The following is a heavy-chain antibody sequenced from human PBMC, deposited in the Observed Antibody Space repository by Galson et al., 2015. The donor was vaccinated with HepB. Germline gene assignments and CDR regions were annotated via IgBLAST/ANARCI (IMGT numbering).Heavy chain of an antibody. CDR2: IYPGDSDT. CDR1: GYSFSTFW. Sequence: QSGAEVKKPGESLKISCKGSGYSFSTFWIGWVRQMPGKGLEWMGIIYPGDSDTRYSPSFQGQVTISADKSISTAYLQWSSLKASDTAMYYCARHLIGSSTSSPFDFWGQGTLVIVSS. D-gene: IGHD2-2*01. J-gene: IGHJ4*02. CDR3: ARHLIGSSTSSPFDF. V-gene: IGHV5-51*01.